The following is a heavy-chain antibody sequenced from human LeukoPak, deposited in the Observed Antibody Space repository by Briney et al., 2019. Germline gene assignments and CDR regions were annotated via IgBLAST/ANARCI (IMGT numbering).Heavy chain of an antibody. CDR3: ARGVARPKGVTDRKDRGLDY. J-gene: IGHJ4*02. CDR2: INPNSGGT. V-gene: IGHV1-2*02. CDR1: GYTFTGYY. D-gene: IGHD3-10*01. Sequence: ASVKVSCKASGYTFTGYYMHWVRQAPGQGLEWMGWINPNSGGTNYAQKFQGRVTMTRDTSISTAYMELSRLRSDDTAVYYCARGVARPKGVTDRKDRGLDYWGQGTLVTVSS.